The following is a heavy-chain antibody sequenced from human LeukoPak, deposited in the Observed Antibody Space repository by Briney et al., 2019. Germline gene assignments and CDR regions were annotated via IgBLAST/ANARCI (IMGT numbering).Heavy chain of an antibody. Sequence: GEPLKISCKGSGYSFTNYWIGWVRQMPGKGLEWMGIIYPGDSDTRYSPSFQGQVTISADKSINTAYLQWSSLKASDTAMYYCARHRLDYGDTYFDYWGQGTLVTVSS. J-gene: IGHJ4*02. V-gene: IGHV5-51*01. CDR2: IYPGDSDT. CDR3: ARHRLDYGDTYFDY. D-gene: IGHD4-17*01. CDR1: GYSFTNYW.